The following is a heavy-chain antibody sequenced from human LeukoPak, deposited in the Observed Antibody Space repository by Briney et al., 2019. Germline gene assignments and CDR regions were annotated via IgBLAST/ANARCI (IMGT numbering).Heavy chain of an antibody. J-gene: IGHJ3*02. CDR2: ISGSGAGT. Sequence: PGGSLRLSCAASGFTFSSYAMSWVRQAPGKGLEWVSAISGSGAGTYYADSVKGRFTISRDNSKNTLYLQMNSLRAEDTAVYYCAKDTQSYHDAFDIWGQGTMVTVSS. D-gene: IGHD1-26*01. CDR3: AKDTQSYHDAFDI. CDR1: GFTFSSYA. V-gene: IGHV3-23*01.